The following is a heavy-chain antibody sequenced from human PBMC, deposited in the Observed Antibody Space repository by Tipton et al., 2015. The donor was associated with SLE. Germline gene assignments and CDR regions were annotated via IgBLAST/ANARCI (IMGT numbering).Heavy chain of an antibody. CDR1: GITVSDNY. CDR2: IYSGGTK. J-gene: IGHJ4*02. V-gene: IGHV3-66*02. CDR3: ARDSRWPPDY. D-gene: IGHD4-23*01. Sequence: SLRLSCAASGITVSDNYMNWVRQAPGKGLEWVSVIYSGGTKYYADSVKGRFTISKDNSRNTLYLEMNSLRAEDTALYYCARDSRWPPDYWGQGTLVTVSS.